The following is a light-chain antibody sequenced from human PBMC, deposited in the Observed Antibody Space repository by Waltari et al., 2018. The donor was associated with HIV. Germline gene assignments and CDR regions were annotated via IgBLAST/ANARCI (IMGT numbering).Light chain of an antibody. J-gene: IGLJ1*01. CDR3: SSYAGSNNYV. CDR2: EVS. Sequence: QSALTQPPPASGSPGQSVTISGTGPSSDVGGYTSVSWYQQHPGKAPKLMIYEVSKRPAGVPDRFSGSKAGNTASLTVSVLQAEDEADYYCSSYAGSNNYVFGTGTKVTVL. CDR1: SSDVGGYTS. V-gene: IGLV2-8*01.